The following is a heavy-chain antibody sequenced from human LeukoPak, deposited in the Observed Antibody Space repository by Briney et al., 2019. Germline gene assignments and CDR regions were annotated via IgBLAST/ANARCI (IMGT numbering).Heavy chain of an antibody. CDR3: AREPLLWFGELLWDV. CDR2: IIPILGIA. CDR1: GGTFSSYA. V-gene: IGHV1-69*04. J-gene: IGHJ6*02. D-gene: IGHD3-10*01. Sequence: EASVKVSCKASGGTFSSYAISWVRQAPGQGLEWMGRIIPILGIANYAQKFQGRVTITADKSTSTAYMELSSLRSEDTAVYYCAREPLLWFGELLWDVWGQGTTVTVSS.